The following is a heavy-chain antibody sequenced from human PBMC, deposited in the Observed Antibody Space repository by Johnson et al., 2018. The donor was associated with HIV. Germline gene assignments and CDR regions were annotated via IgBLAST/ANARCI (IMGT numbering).Heavy chain of an antibody. Sequence: QVQLVESGGGLVQPGRSLRLSCAASGFTFDDYAMHWVRQAPGKGLEWVAVISYDGSNKYYADSVKGRFTISRDNSKNTLYLQMNSRRAEDTAGYYCAKDTGYESSGYLMGDALDIWGQGTMVAVSS. V-gene: IGHV3-30-3*01. J-gene: IGHJ3*02. D-gene: IGHD3-22*01. CDR1: GFTFDDYA. CDR3: AKDTGYESSGYLMGDALDI. CDR2: ISYDGSNK.